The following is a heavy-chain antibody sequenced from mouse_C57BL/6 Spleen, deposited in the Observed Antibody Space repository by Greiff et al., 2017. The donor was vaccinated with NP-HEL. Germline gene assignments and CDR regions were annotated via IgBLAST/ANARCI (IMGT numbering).Heavy chain of an antibody. V-gene: IGHV1-26*01. J-gene: IGHJ2*01. CDR1: GYTFTDYY. D-gene: IGHD1-1*01. CDR3: ARRPYYYGSSYDYFDY. CDR2: INPNNGGT. Sequence: EVQLQQSGPELVKPGASVKISCKASGYTFTDYYMNWVKQSHGKSLEWIGDINPNNGGTSYNQKFKGKATLTVDKSSSTAYMELRSLTSEDSAVYYCARRPYYYGSSYDYFDYWGQGTTLTVSS.